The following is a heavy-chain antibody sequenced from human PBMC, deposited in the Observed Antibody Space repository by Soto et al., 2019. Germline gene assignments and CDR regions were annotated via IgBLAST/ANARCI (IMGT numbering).Heavy chain of an antibody. D-gene: IGHD2-2*01. J-gene: IGHJ3*02. CDR2: ISTSGRT. Sequence: QVQLQESGPGLVKPSETLSLTCSVSDGSINSDYWTWIRQSAGKGLEWIGRISTSGRTTYNPSLKSRVTMSIDTSRNQFSLTLISVTAADTALYYCARLYLPALQGAFDIWGQGTMVTVSS. V-gene: IGHV4-4*07. CDR1: DGSINSDY. CDR3: ARLYLPALQGAFDI.